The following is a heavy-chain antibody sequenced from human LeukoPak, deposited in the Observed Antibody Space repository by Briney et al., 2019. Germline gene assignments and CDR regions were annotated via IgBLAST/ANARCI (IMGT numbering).Heavy chain of an antibody. CDR2: MNPNSGNT. D-gene: IGHD3-22*01. J-gene: IGHJ4*02. CDR3: ARGSYYYDNSGSDY. CDR1: GYTFTTYD. Sequence: ASVNVSCKASGYTFTTYDINWVRQATGQGLEWMGWMNPNSGNTGYAQKFQGRVTMTRNTSISTAYMELSSLRSEDTAVYYCARGSYYYDNSGSDYWGQGTLVTVSS. V-gene: IGHV1-8*01.